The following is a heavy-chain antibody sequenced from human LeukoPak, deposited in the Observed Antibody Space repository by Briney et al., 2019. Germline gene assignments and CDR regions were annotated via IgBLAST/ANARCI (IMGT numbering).Heavy chain of an antibody. CDR1: GFTFSSYS. Sequence: GGTLRLSCAASGFTFSSYSMNWVRQAPGKGLEWVSSISSSSSYIYYADSVKGRFTISRDNAKNSLYLQMNSLRAEDTAVYYCARDHLAYDSSGPPFDYWGQGTLVTVSS. CDR3: ARDHLAYDSSGPPFDY. D-gene: IGHD3-22*01. CDR2: ISSSSSYI. J-gene: IGHJ4*02. V-gene: IGHV3-21*01.